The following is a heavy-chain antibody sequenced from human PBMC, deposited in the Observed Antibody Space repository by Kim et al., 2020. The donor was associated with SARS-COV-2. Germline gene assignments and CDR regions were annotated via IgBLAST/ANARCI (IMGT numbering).Heavy chain of an antibody. J-gene: IGHJ4*02. D-gene: IGHD5-12*01. V-gene: IGHV4-31*03. CDR3: ARDVPQDSGYSIPFGY. Sequence: SETLSLTCTVSGGSISSGGYYWSWIRQHPGKGLEWIGYIYYSGSTYYNPSLKSRVTISVDTSKNQFSLKLSSVTAADTAVYYCARDVPQDSGYSIPFGYWGQGTLVTVSS. CDR1: GGSISSGGYY. CDR2: IYYSGST.